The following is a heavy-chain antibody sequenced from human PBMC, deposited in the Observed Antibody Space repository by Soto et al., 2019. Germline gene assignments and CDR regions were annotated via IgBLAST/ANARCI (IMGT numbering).Heavy chain of an antibody. J-gene: IGHJ2*01. D-gene: IGHD3-16*02. V-gene: IGHV4-39*01. CDR2: IYYTGYT. CDR1: GGPISSSSYY. Sequence: ASETLSLTCTVSGGPISSSSYYWGWIRQAPGKGLEWLATIYYTGYTYHNPSLKSHVTISVDTSKNQFSLKLTSVTAADTALYYCFRLVIVSHWFLDLWGRGTVVTVYS. CDR3: FRLVIVSHWFLDL.